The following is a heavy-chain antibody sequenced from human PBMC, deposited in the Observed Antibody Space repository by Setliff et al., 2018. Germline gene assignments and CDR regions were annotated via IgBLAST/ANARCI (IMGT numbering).Heavy chain of an antibody. CDR3: ASGLRLGELSSYFDY. V-gene: IGHV3-23*01. J-gene: IGHJ4*02. Sequence: PGGSLRLSCAASGFTFSSYAMSWVRQAPGKGLEWVSAISGSGGSTYYADSVKGRFTISRDNAKNSLYLQMNSLRAEDTAVYYCASGLRLGELSSYFDYWGQGTLVTVSS. D-gene: IGHD3-16*02. CDR2: ISGSGGST. CDR1: GFTFSSYA.